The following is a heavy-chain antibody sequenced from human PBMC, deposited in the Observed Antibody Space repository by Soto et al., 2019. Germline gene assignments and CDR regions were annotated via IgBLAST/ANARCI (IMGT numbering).Heavy chain of an antibody. Sequence: QPGGSLRLSCAASGFTFSSYAMHWVRQAPGKGLEWVAVISYDGSNKYYADSVKGRFTISRDNSKNTLYLQMNSLRAEDTAVYYCARGWQWLDYFDYWGQGTLVTVSS. CDR2: ISYDGSNK. CDR1: GFTFSSYA. D-gene: IGHD6-19*01. CDR3: ARGWQWLDYFDY. J-gene: IGHJ4*02. V-gene: IGHV3-30-3*01.